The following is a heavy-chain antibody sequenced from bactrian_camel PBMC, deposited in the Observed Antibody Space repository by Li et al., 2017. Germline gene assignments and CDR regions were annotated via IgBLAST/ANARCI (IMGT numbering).Heavy chain of an antibody. J-gene: IGHJ6*01. CDR1: GFTFSSYN. D-gene: IGHD6*01. Sequence: QLVESGGGLVQPGGSVRLSCDASGFTFSSYNMLWIRQAPGKGLEWVSSFASDGNTYYVDSVKGRFTFSRDNAKNTLYLQLNSLKTEDTAMYYCTKDRGRAVPAGSFDYWAQGTQVTVS. CDR2: FASDGNT. V-gene: IGHV3S10*01. CDR3: TKDRGRAVPAGSFDY.